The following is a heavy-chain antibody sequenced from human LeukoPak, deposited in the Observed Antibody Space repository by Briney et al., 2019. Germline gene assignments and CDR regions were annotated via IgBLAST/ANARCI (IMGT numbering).Heavy chain of an antibody. CDR3: ARTGYHYGSGSHFAFDI. CDR2: TYPSDSDT. V-gene: IGHV5-51*01. CDR1: GYSFTTYW. D-gene: IGHD3-10*01. J-gene: IGHJ3*02. Sequence: GESLEISCQASGYSFTTYWIGWVRQTPGKGLEWMGITYPSDSDTRYSPSFQGQVAISSDRSVTTVYLQWSNLRASDTAMYYCARTGYHYGSGSHFAFDIWGQGTMVTVSS.